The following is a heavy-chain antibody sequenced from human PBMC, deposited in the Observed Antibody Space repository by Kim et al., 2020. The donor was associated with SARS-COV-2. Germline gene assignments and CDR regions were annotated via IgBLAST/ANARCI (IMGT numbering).Heavy chain of an antibody. D-gene: IGHD3-9*01. CDR2: ISYDGSNK. CDR3: ASEGKYYDILTGYYNWF. CDR1: GFTFSSYA. J-gene: IGHJ5*01. Sequence: GGSLRLSCAASGFTFSSYAMHWVRQAPGKGLEWVAVISYDGSNKYYADSVKGRFTISRDNSKNTLYLQMNSLRAEDTAVYYCASEGKYYDILTGYYNWF. V-gene: IGHV3-30*04.